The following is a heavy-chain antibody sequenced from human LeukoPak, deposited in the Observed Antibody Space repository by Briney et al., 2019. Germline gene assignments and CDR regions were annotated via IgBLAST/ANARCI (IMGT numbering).Heavy chain of an antibody. CDR2: ITAYDGNT. V-gene: IGHV1-18*01. CDR3: ARQSFIAGDNWNYVLNGDDALDI. Sequence: ASVKVSCKASGYTFSRYGITWVRQAPGQVLEWMGWITAYDGNTNFAQNFQARVIMTTDTSTNTAYMELRSLRSDDTAVYYCARQSFIAGDNWNYVLNGDDALDIWGQGTMVTVSS. CDR1: GYTFSRYG. D-gene: IGHD1-7*01. J-gene: IGHJ3*02.